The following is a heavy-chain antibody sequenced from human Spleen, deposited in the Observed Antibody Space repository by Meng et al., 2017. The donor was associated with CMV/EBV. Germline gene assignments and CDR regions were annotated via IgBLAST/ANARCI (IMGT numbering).Heavy chain of an antibody. Sequence: ASVKVSCKASGYTLKSYGINWVRQAPGQGLEWMGWINPNSGGTNYAQKFQDRVTMTRDTSISTAYMELNRLTSDDTAVYFCAREGNCISASCYGDYWGQGTLVTVS. J-gene: IGHJ4*02. D-gene: IGHD2-2*01. CDR2: INPNSGGT. V-gene: IGHV1-2*02. CDR3: AREGNCISASCYGDY. CDR1: GYTLKSYG.